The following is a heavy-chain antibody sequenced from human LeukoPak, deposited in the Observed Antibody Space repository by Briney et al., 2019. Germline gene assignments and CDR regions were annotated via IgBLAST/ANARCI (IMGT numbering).Heavy chain of an antibody. Sequence: PGGSLRLSCSASGFTFSSYAMSWVRQAPGKGLEWVSAISGSGGSTYYADSVKGRFTISRDNAKNSLYLQMNSLRAEDTALYYCARAYCSGGSCYRHYYYYYYMDVWGKGTTVTVSS. V-gene: IGHV3-23*01. CDR1: GFTFSSYA. D-gene: IGHD2-15*01. CDR2: ISGSGGST. CDR3: ARAYCSGGSCYRHYYYYYYMDV. J-gene: IGHJ6*03.